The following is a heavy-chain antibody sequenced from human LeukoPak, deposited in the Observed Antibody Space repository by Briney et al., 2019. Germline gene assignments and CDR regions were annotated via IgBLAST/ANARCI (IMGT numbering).Heavy chain of an antibody. CDR1: GGSISSYY. Sequence: KPSETLSLTCSVSGGSISSYYWSWIRQPPGKGLEYIGYSYYSGSTDYNPSLKSRVTISVDTSNQFSLMLTSVTAADTAVYYCARQSIVARRAFDIWGQGTMVTVSS. J-gene: IGHJ3*02. V-gene: IGHV4-59*08. D-gene: IGHD6-6*01. CDR3: ARQSIVARRAFDI. CDR2: SYYSGST.